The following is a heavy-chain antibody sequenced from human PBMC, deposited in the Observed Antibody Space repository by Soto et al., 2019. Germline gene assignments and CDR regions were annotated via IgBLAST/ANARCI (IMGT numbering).Heavy chain of an antibody. CDR2: SYSGGST. D-gene: IGHD3-10*01. J-gene: IGHJ3*02. Sequence: GGSLSLSCAASGFIFSNAWINWVRQAPGKGLEWVSVSYSGGSTYYADSVKGRFTISRDNSKNTLYLQMNSLRAEDTAVYYCARDRGTPTDAFDIWGQGTMVTVSS. V-gene: IGHV3-66*01. CDR3: ARDRGTPTDAFDI. CDR1: GFIFSNAW.